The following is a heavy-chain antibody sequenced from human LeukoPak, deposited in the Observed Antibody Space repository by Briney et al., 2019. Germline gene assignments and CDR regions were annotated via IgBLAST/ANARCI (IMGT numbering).Heavy chain of an antibody. CDR3: ARALSQYYYDSSSAY. CDR1: GFIFDSYH. CDR2: ISSSSNTI. Sequence: GGSLRLSCAASGFIFDSYHMNWVRQAPGKGLEWVSHISSSSNTIYYADSVKGRFTISRDNAKNSLFLQMNSLRDEDTAVYYCARALSQYYYDSSSAYWGQGTLVTVSS. V-gene: IGHV3-48*02. D-gene: IGHD3-22*01. J-gene: IGHJ4*02.